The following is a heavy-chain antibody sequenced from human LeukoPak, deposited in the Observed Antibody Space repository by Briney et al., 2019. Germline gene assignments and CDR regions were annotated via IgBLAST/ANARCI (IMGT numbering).Heavy chain of an antibody. CDR3: ARGWVPQGFYFYYYMDV. CDR2: IYTSGST. D-gene: IGHD5-24*01. CDR1: GGSISSGSYY. Sequence: PSETLSLTCTVSGGSISSGSYYWNWIRQPAGKGLEWIGRIYTSGSTNYNPSLKSRATISVDTSKNQFSLKLSSVTAADTAVYYCARGWVPQGFYFYYYMDVWGKGTTVTISS. V-gene: IGHV4-61*02. J-gene: IGHJ6*03.